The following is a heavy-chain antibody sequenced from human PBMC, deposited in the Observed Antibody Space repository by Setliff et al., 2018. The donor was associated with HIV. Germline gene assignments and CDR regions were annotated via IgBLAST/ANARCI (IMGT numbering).Heavy chain of an antibody. J-gene: IGHJ4*02. D-gene: IGHD3-10*01. CDR3: ARDLAWPGYFDY. V-gene: IGHV4-59*11. CDR1: GGSINDQY. Sequence: SETLSLTCTVPGGSINDQYFSWIRQPPGKGLEWIGSIDYTGISDFNPSLKRRATISLDRPKMHFSLKLSSVTAADTAVYYCARDLAWPGYFDYWGQGTLVTVSS. CDR2: IDYTGIS.